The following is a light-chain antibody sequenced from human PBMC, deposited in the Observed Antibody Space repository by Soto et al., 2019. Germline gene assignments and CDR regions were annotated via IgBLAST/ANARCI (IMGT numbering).Light chain of an antibody. V-gene: IGKV1-5*01. CDR1: QSMSGW. J-gene: IGKJ1*01. CDR3: TQYKSCSVT. Sequence: DFLLASSRSALSAYVGVTVTITCRASQSMSGWLAWHQQKPGKAPKLLIYDVSALKRGVPPRFSGSGSGTEFTLTISSLQADDVATYYCTQYKSCSVTFGQGTKVDIK. CDR2: DVS.